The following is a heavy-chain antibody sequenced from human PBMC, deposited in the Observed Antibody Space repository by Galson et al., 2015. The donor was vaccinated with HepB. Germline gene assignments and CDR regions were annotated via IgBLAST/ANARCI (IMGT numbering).Heavy chain of an antibody. J-gene: IGHJ4*02. CDR2: SSAYNGNT. D-gene: IGHD1-26*01. CDR1: GYTFTSYG. V-gene: IGHV1-18*01. CDR3: ARANPGEWELLPEDY. Sequence: SVKVSCKASGYTFTSYGISWVRQAPGQGLEWMGWSSAYNGNTNYAQKLQGRVTMTTDTSTSTAYMELRSLRSDDTAVYYCARANPGEWELLPEDYWGQGTLVTVSS.